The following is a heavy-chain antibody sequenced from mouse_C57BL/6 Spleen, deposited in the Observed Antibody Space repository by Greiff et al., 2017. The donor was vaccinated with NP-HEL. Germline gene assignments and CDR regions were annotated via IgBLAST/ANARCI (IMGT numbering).Heavy chain of an antibody. CDR3: TPLITTVVDY. CDR2: IDPETGGT. V-gene: IGHV1-15*01. CDR1: GYTFTDYD. D-gene: IGHD1-1*01. Sequence: VQLQQSGAELVRPGASVTLSCKASGYTFTDYDMHWVKQTPVHGLEWIGAIDPETGGTAYNQKFKGKAILTADKAYSTAYMELRSLTSEDSAVYYCTPLITTVVDYWGQGTTLTVSS. J-gene: IGHJ2*01.